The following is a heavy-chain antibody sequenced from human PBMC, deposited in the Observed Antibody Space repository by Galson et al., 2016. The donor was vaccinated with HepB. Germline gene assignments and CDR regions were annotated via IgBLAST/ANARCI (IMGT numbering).Heavy chain of an antibody. CDR3: ARNPEVNIILQH. D-gene: IGHD2/OR15-2a*01. J-gene: IGHJ1*01. V-gene: IGHV3-48*02. CDR2: ISSSSDII. Sequence: SLRLSCAASGFTFNTYGMNWVRQAPGKGLEWISFISSSSDIIHYAASVKGRFTISRDNAKNALYLQMSSLREEDMAVYYCARNPEVNIILQHWGQGTLVTVSS. CDR1: GFTFNTYG.